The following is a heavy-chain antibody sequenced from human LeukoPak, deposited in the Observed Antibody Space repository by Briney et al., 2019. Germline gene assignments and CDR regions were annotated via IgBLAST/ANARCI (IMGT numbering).Heavy chain of an antibody. V-gene: IGHV4-34*01. Sequence: SETLSLTCAVYGGSFSGYYWSWIRQPPGKGLEWVGEINHSGSTSHNPSLKSRVTLSVDTSKNQISLNLSSVTATDTAVYYCTRSGESTFDVWGQGTKVTVSS. J-gene: IGHJ3*01. CDR1: GGSFSGYY. CDR2: INHSGST. D-gene: IGHD3-10*01. CDR3: TRSGESTFDV.